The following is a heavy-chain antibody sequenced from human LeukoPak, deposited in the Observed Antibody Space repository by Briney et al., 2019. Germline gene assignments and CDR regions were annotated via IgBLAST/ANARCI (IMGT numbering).Heavy chain of an antibody. D-gene: IGHD2-2*01. J-gene: IGHJ4*02. CDR2: IIPIFGTA. V-gene: IGHV1-69*05. CDR3: ARGSTPSRGLDY. Sequence: GASVKVSCKASGGTFSSYAISWVRQAPGQGLEWMGGIIPIFGTANYAQKFQGRVTITTDESTSTAYMELSSQRSEDTAVYYCARGSTPSRGLDYWGQGTLVTVSS. CDR1: GGTFSSYA.